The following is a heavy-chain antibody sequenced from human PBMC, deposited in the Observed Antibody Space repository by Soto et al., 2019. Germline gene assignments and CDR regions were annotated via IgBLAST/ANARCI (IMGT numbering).Heavy chain of an antibody. CDR3: ARGSSTSTDMDF. J-gene: IGHJ6*03. V-gene: IGHV3-74*01. CDR1: GFTFSSYW. CDR2: MNSDGSST. Sequence: PGGSLRLSCAASGFTFSSYWMHWVRQAPGKGLLWVSRMNSDGSSTSYADSVKGRFTISRDNAKNTLNLQMNSLRAEDTAVYYCARGSSTSTDMDFRGKGTTVNVSS.